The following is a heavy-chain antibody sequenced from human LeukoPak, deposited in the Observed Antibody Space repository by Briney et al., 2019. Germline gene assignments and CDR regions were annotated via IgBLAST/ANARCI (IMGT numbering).Heavy chain of an antibody. CDR3: ARDSPDYGGKGFDY. V-gene: IGHV3-30-3*01. CDR2: ISYDGSNK. J-gene: IGHJ4*02. CDR1: GFTFSSYA. D-gene: IGHD4-23*01. Sequence: GGSLRLSCAASGFTFSSYAMHWVRQAPGKGLEWVAVISYDGSNKYYADSVKGRFTTSRDNSKNTLYLQMNSLRAEDTAIYYCARDSPDYGGKGFDYWGQGTLVTVSS.